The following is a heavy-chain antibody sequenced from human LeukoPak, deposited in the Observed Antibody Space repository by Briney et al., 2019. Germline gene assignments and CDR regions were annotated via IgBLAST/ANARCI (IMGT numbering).Heavy chain of an antibody. CDR3: TRDTLVVLTTNNFDY. Sequence: PGGSLRLSCAASGVTFKNYGMHWVRQAPGKGLEWVAVISYDGSNKYYADSVKGRFTISRDNSKNTLYLQMNSLRGDDTAVYYCTRDTLVVLTTNNFDYWGQGTLVTVSS. CDR2: ISYDGSNK. CDR1: GVTFKNYG. D-gene: IGHD1-14*01. J-gene: IGHJ4*02. V-gene: IGHV3-30*19.